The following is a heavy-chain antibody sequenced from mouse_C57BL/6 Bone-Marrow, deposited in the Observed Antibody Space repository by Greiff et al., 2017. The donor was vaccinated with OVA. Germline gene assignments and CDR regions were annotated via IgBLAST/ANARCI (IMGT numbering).Heavy chain of an antibody. CDR2: ISSGGSYT. V-gene: IGHV5-6*01. Sequence: EVQLQESGGDLVKPGGSLKLSCAASGFTFSSYGMSWVRQTPDKRLEWVATISSGGSYTYYPDSVKGRFTISRDNAKNTLYLQMSSLQSEDTAMYYCARQYYYGSLDYWGQGTTLTVSS. CDR1: GFTFSSYG. D-gene: IGHD1-1*01. CDR3: ARQYYYGSLDY. J-gene: IGHJ2*01.